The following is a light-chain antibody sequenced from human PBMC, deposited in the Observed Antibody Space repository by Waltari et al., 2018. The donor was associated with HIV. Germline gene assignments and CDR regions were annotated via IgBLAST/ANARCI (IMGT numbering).Light chain of an antibody. Sequence: DIVMRQSPATLSVSLGKSATLSCRASQSVGVNLAWYQQRPGQTPRLLIYAASTRATGIPPLFSGSASGTNFALTISSLQSEDVGFYYCQQYHDWPWFTFGQGTKLEIK. CDR3: QQYHDWPWFT. CDR2: AAS. J-gene: IGKJ2*01. CDR1: QSVGVN. V-gene: IGKV3-15*01.